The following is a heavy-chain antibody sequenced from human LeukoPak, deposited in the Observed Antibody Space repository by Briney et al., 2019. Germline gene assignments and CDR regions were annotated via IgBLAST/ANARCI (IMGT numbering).Heavy chain of an antibody. J-gene: IGHJ4*02. CDR1: GFTFGSYA. Sequence: GGSLRLSCAASGFTFGSYAMSWVRQAPGKGLEWVSAISGRANSLYHADSVKGRFTISRDNSKNTLYLQMNSLRAEDTAVYYCAKLATVTPFDYWGQGTLVTVSS. CDR2: ISGRANSL. D-gene: IGHD4-17*01. CDR3: AKLATVTPFDY. V-gene: IGHV3-23*01.